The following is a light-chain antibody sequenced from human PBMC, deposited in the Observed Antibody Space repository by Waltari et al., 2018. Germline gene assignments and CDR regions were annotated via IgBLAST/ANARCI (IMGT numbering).Light chain of an antibody. V-gene: IGLV2-8*01. J-gene: IGLJ2*01. CDR3: SSYAGSNNFVV. Sequence: QSALTQPPSASGSPGQSVTISCTGTSSDVGGYNYVSWYQQHPGKAPKLMIYEVSKRPSGFPDRCSGSKSGNTASLTVSGLQAEDEADYYCSSYAGSNNFVVFGGGTKLTVL. CDR1: SSDVGGYNY. CDR2: EVS.